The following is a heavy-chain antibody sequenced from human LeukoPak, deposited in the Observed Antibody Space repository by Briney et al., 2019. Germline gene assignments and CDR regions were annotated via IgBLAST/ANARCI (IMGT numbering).Heavy chain of an antibody. CDR2: INHSGST. D-gene: IGHD4-17*01. CDR1: GGSFSGYY. V-gene: IGHV4-34*01. Sequence: PSETLSLTCAVYGGSFSGYYWSWIRQPPEKGLEWIGEINHSGSTNYNPSLKSRVTISVDTSKNQFSLKLSSVTAADTAVYYCAGKGRTTVTTFLYWYFDLWGRGTLVTVSS. J-gene: IGHJ2*01. CDR3: AGKGRTTVTTFLYWYFDL.